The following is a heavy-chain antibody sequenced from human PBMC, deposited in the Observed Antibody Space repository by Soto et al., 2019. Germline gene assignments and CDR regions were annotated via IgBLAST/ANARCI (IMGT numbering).Heavy chain of an antibody. V-gene: IGHV5-10-1*01. J-gene: IGHJ4*02. CDR1: GYSFTSYW. D-gene: IGHD6-13*01. Sequence: GESLKISCKGSGYSFTSYWISWVRQMPGKGLEWMGRIDPSDSYTNYSPSFQGHVTISADKSISTAYLQWSSLKASDTAMYYCARHLSDDYYSSSWSYYFDYWGQGTLVTVSS. CDR2: IDPSDSYT. CDR3: ARHLSDDYYSSSWSYYFDY.